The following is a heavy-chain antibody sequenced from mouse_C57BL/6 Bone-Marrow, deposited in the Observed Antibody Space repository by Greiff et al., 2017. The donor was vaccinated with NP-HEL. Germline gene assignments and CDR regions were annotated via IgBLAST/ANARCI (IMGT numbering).Heavy chain of an antibody. V-gene: IGHV2-6-1*01. CDR3: ARHDSSGPWFAY. CDR2: IWSDGST. D-gene: IGHD3-2*02. CDR1: GFSLTSYG. J-gene: IGHJ3*01. Sequence: VQLQQSGPGLVAPSQSLSITCTVSGFSLTSYGVHWVRQPPGKGLEWLVVIWSDGSTTYNSALKSRLSISKDNSKSQVFLKMNSLQTDDTAMYYCARHDSSGPWFAYWGQGTLVTVSA.